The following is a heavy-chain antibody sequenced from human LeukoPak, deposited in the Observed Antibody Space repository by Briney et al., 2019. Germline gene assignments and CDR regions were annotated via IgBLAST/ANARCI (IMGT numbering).Heavy chain of an antibody. D-gene: IGHD2-2*01. J-gene: IGHJ4*02. CDR2: ITSSGSMM. CDR3: ARVRGYCSSTSCYPYYFDY. Sequence: GGSLRLSCAAPGLIFSGYYMGWIRQAPGKGLEWVSYITSSGSMMYYADSVKGRFAISRDNAKNSLYVQMDSLRAEDTATYYCARVRGYCSSTSCYPYYFDYWGQGTLVTVSS. V-gene: IGHV3-11*01. CDR1: GLIFSGYY.